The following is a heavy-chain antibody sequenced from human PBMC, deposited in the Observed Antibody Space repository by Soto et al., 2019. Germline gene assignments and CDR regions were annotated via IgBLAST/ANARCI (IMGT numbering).Heavy chain of an antibody. Sequence: GSLRLSCAASGFTFSSHAMSWVRQAPGKGLEWVSAISGSGGSTYYADSVKGRFTISRDNSKNTLYLQMNSLRAEDTAVYYCAKERPGSHYYGSGSYPFDPWGQGTLVTVSS. CDR2: ISGSGGST. D-gene: IGHD3-10*01. V-gene: IGHV3-23*01. CDR1: GFTFSSHA. J-gene: IGHJ5*02. CDR3: AKERPGSHYYGSGSYPFDP.